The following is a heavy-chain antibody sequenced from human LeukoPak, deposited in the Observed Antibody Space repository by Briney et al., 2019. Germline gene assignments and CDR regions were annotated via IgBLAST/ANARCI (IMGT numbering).Heavy chain of an antibody. D-gene: IGHD4-17*01. J-gene: IGHJ4*02. CDR2: ISGSGGST. CDR1: GFTFSSYA. V-gene: IGHV3-23*01. CDR3: AKDRSGDYYFDY. Sequence: GGSLRLSCAASGFTFSSYAMSWVRQAPGKGLGWVSAISGSGGSTYYADSVKGRFTISRDNSKNTLYLQMNSLRAEDTAVYYCAKDRSGDYYFDYWGQGTLVTVSS.